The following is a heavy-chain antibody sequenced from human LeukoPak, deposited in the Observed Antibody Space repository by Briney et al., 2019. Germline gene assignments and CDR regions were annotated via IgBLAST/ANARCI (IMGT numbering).Heavy chain of an antibody. CDR3: ARGWELDP. Sequence: SETLSLTCTVSGGSISSYYWSWIRQPPGKGLEWIGYIYYSGSTYYNPSLKSRVTISVDTSKNQFSLKLSSVTAADTAVYYCARGWELDPWGQGTLVTVSS. D-gene: IGHD1-26*01. CDR1: GGSISSYY. V-gene: IGHV4-59*08. J-gene: IGHJ5*02. CDR2: IYYSGST.